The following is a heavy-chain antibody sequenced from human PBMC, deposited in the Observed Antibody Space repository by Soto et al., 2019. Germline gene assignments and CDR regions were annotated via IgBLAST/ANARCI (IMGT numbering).Heavy chain of an antibody. V-gene: IGHV4-39*01. CDR1: GGSISSSSYY. CDR3: ARHTPAISISDH. J-gene: IGHJ4*02. CDR2: IYYSGST. D-gene: IGHD2-15*01. Sequence: QLQLQESGPGLVKPSETLSLTCTVSGGSISSSSYYWGWIRQPPGKGLGWIGSIYYSGSTYYNPSLKSRVTISVDTSTNQCSLKLSSVTAADTAVYYCARHTPAISISDHWGQGTLVTVSS.